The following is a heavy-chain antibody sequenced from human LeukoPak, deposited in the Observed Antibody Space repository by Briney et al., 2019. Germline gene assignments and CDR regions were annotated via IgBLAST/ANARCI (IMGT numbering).Heavy chain of an antibody. CDR1: GFTFEDYS. CDR3: GKASSGYYSAILH. CDR2: ISWNSGNI. V-gene: IGHV3-9*01. D-gene: IGHD3-22*01. J-gene: IGHJ4*02. Sequence: PGGSLRLSCAASGFTFEDYSMRWVRQAPGKGLEWVSGISWNSGNIGYADSVKGRFTISRDNAKNSLYLQMDSLRAVDTAFYYCGKASSGYYSAILHWGQGTLVTVSS.